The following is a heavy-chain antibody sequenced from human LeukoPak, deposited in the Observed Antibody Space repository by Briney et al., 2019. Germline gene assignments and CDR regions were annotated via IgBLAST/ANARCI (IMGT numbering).Heavy chain of an antibody. Sequence: PGGSLRLSCAASGFTLSTYTMNWVRQAPGKGLEWVSSISSSSNYIYYADSVKGRFTISRDNAKNSLYLQMNSLRAEDTAVYYCAKDRLRFDIAVAGCFDYWGQGTLVTISS. D-gene: IGHD6-19*01. J-gene: IGHJ4*02. CDR1: GFTLSTYT. CDR3: AKDRLRFDIAVAGCFDY. V-gene: IGHV3-21*01. CDR2: ISSSSNYI.